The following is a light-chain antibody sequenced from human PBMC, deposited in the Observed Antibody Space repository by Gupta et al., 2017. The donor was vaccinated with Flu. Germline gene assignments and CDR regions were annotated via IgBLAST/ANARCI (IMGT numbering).Light chain of an antibody. V-gene: IGKV3-15*01. CDR1: QSVSSN. J-gene: IGKJ1*01. Sequence: ATLSVAPGERATRSCRASQSVSSNLAWYQQKPGQDPRLLIYGASTRATGIPARFSGSGSGTEFTLTISSLQSEDFAVYYCQQYNDWPRGAFGQGTKVEIK. CDR2: GAS. CDR3: QQYNDWPRGA.